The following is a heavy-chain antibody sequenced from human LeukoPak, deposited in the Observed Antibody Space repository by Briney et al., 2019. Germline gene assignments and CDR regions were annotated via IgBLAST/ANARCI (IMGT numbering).Heavy chain of an antibody. Sequence: GGSLRLSCAASGIIVSNNYMSWVRQAPGKGLEWVSVIYSGGSTYYADSVKGRFTISRDNSKNTLYLQMNSLRAEDTAVYYCARQYSGYAYGPDYWGQGTLVTVSS. CDR3: ARQYSGYAYGPDY. CDR2: IYSGGST. J-gene: IGHJ4*02. CDR1: GIIVSNNY. D-gene: IGHD5-12*01. V-gene: IGHV3-66*04.